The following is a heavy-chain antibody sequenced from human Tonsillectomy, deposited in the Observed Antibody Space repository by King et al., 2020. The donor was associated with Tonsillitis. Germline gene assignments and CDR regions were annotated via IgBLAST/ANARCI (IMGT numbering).Heavy chain of an antibody. CDR2: INPSDGST. CDR3: ARALLLTYYDILTGYSPLDY. J-gene: IGHJ4*02. V-gene: IGHV1-46*03. CDR1: GYTFTRYH. Sequence: QLVQSGAELKKPGASVKVSCKASGYTFTRYHMHWVRQAPGQGLEWMGIINPSDGSTTYAQKFQDRVTMTRDTSTSTVYMELSSLRSEDTAGYYCARALLLTYYDILTGYSPLDYWGQGTLVTVSS. D-gene: IGHD3-9*01.